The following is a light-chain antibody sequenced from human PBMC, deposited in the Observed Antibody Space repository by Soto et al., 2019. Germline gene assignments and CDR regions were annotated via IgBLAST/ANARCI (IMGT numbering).Light chain of an antibody. CDR1: QSISSW. CDR2: DAS. J-gene: IGKJ1*01. V-gene: IGKV1-5*01. CDR3: QQYNSYSQKT. Sequence: IQMTHAPSTLSASFGDGVTITCRASQSISSWLAWYQQKPGKAPKLLIYDASSLESGVPSRFSGSGSGTEFTLTISSLQPDDFATYYCQQYNSYSQKTFGQGTKVDIK.